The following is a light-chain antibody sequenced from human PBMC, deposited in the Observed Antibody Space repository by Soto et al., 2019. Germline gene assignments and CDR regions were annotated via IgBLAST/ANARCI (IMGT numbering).Light chain of an antibody. J-gene: IGLJ1*01. CDR3: AAWDDRLRGFL. Sequence: QSALTQPPSASGTPGQRVTISCSGSSSNIGSNSVYWYQQLPGTAPKLLIFKNSQRPSGVPDRFSGSKSGTSASLAVSGLGSGDEADYYCAAWDDRLRGFLFGPGTKVPVL. V-gene: IGLV1-47*01. CDR1: SSNIGSNS. CDR2: KNS.